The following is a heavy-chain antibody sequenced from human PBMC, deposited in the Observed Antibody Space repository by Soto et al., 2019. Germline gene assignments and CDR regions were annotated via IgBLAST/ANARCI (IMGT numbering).Heavy chain of an antibody. CDR1: GFTFSSYG. V-gene: IGHV3-33*01. CDR3: ARDQLAAARGGIDY. D-gene: IGHD6-13*01. J-gene: IGHJ4*02. CDR2: IWYDGSNK. Sequence: GGSLRLSCAASGFTFSSYGMHWVRQAPGKGLEWVAVIWYDGSNKYYADSVKGRFTISRDNSKNTLYLQMNSLRAEDTAVYYCARDQLAAARGGIDYWGQGTLVTVSS.